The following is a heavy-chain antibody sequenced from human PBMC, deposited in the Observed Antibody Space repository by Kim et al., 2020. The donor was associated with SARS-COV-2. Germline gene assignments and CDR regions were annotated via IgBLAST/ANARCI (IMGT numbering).Heavy chain of an antibody. CDR1: GFSLSTSRMC. D-gene: IGHD2-21*01. CDR2: IDWDDAK. J-gene: IGHJ6*02. Sequence: SGPTLVKPTQTLTLTCAFSGFSLSTSRMCVSWIRQPPGKALEWLSRIDWDDAKYFSTSLQTRLTISKDTSKNQVVLTMTNMDPVDTATYYYARTRHEGYRAYGIDVWGQGTTVTVSS. V-gene: IGHV2-70*11. CDR3: ARTRHEGYRAYGIDV.